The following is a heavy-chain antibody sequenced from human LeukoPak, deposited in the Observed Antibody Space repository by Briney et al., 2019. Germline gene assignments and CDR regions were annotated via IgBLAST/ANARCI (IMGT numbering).Heavy chain of an antibody. V-gene: IGHV4-34*01. CDR3: ARHSFPGTYTPNNWFDP. Sequence: PSETLSLTCAVYGESFSGFYWSWIRQSPGKGLEWIGEINHGGSTNYNPSLKTRVTISVDTSKNQFSLKLSSVTAADTAVYYCARHSFPGTYTPNNWFDPWGQGTLVTVSS. CDR1: GESFSGFY. D-gene: IGHD3-10*01. CDR2: INHGGST. J-gene: IGHJ5*02.